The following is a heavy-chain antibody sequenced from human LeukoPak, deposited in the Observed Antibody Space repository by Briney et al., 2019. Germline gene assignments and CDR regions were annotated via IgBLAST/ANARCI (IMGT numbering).Heavy chain of an antibody. CDR3: ARRAGSGSTKVFDI. D-gene: IGHD3-10*01. CDR2: IHYSGGT. J-gene: IGHJ3*02. V-gene: IGHV4-39*01. Sequence: SETLSLTCIVSGGSISSSSYYWGWIRRPPGKGLEWIGSIHYSGGTDYNPSLKSRVTISVDTPKNQFSLKLSSVTAADTAVYYCARRAGSGSTKVFDIWGQGTMVTVSS. CDR1: GGSISSSSYY.